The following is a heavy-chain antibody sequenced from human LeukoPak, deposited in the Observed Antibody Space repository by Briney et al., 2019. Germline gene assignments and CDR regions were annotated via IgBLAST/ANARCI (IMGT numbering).Heavy chain of an antibody. J-gene: IGHJ4*02. Sequence: ASVKVSCKAFGYTFTSYGISWVRQAPGQGLEWMGWISAYNGNTNYAQKLQGRVTMTTDTSTSTAYMELRSLRSDDTAVYYCARDRYCTNGVCYTADYWGQGTLVTVSS. CDR1: GYTFTSYG. V-gene: IGHV1-18*01. CDR2: ISAYNGNT. CDR3: ARDRYCTNGVCYTADY. D-gene: IGHD2-8*01.